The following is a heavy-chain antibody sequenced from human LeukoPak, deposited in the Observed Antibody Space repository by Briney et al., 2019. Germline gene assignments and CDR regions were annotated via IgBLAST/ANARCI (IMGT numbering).Heavy chain of an antibody. CDR1: GFTFSSYE. Sequence: PGGSLRLSCAASGFTFSSYEMNWVRQAPGKGLEWVSYISSSGSTIYYADSVKGRFTISRDNSKNTLYLQMNSLRAEDTAVYYCAKDSSSWSRYYYYYMDVWGKGTTVTVSS. CDR3: AKDSSSWSRYYYYYMDV. CDR2: ISSSGSTI. V-gene: IGHV3-48*03. D-gene: IGHD6-13*01. J-gene: IGHJ6*03.